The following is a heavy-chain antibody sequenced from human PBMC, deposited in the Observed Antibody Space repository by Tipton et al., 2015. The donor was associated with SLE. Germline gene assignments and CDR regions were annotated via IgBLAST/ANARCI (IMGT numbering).Heavy chain of an antibody. V-gene: IGHV3-53*01. Sequence: SLRLSCAASGFTISSNYMSWVRQAPGKGLEWVSVIYGGGSTFYADSVKGRLTISRGNSKNTLYLQMNSLRAEDPAIYYCAKPQLGTSYHFHYWGHGTLVTVSS. CDR2: IYGGGST. CDR3: AKPQLGTSYHFHY. D-gene: IGHD1-7*01. J-gene: IGHJ4*01. CDR1: GFTISSNY.